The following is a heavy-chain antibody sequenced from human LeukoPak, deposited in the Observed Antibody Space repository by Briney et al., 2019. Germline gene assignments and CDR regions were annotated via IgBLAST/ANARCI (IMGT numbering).Heavy chain of an antibody. V-gene: IGHV3-7*01. J-gene: IGHJ4*02. D-gene: IGHD1-1*01. Sequence: GGSLRLSCAASGFTFSSNWMSWVRQAPGKGLDYMANINQDGSVKYYVDSVKGRFTISRDNAKNSLYLQMNGLRAEDTAVYYCAINSGKRFGQWGQGTLVTVSS. CDR1: GFTFSSNW. CDR3: AINSGKRFGQ. CDR2: INQDGSVK.